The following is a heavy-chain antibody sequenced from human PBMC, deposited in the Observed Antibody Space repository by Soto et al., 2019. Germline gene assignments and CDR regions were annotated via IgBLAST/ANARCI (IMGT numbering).Heavy chain of an antibody. Sequence: SETLSLTCAVYGGSFSGYYWSWIRQPPGKGLEWIGEINHSGSTNYNPSLKSRVTISVDTSKNQFSLKLSSVTAADTAVYYCARGGIRGVILQKNNWFDPWGQGTLVTVSS. CDR2: INHSGST. D-gene: IGHD3-10*01. CDR1: GGSFSGYY. CDR3: ARGGIRGVILQKNNWFDP. J-gene: IGHJ5*02. V-gene: IGHV4-34*01.